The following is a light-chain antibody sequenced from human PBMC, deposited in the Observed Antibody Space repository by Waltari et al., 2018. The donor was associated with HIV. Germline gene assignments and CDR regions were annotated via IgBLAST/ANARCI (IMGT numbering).Light chain of an antibody. CDR3: QQYGTSPPFT. J-gene: IGKJ3*01. CDR1: KSVNSNY. Sequence: EIVLTQSPGTLSLSPGERATPSCRASKSVNSNYLAWYQQKPGQAPRLLIYGASSRATGIPDRFSGSGSGTDFTLTISRLEPEDFAVYFCQQYGTSPPFTFGPGTKVDI. CDR2: GAS. V-gene: IGKV3-20*01.